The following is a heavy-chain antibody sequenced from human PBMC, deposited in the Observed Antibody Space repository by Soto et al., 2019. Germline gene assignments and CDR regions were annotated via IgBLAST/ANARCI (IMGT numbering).Heavy chain of an antibody. Sequence: EVQLVESGGGLVQPGRSLRLSCAASGFTFDDYAIHWVRQTPGKGLEWVSGISWNGDATGYADSVKGRITISRDNAKNSLYLQMNSLRTEDTAIYYCANLPLYGSGFDCWGQGTLVTVSS. CDR2: ISWNGDAT. J-gene: IGHJ4*02. D-gene: IGHD3-10*01. CDR3: ANLPLYGSGFDC. V-gene: IGHV3-9*01. CDR1: GFTFDDYA.